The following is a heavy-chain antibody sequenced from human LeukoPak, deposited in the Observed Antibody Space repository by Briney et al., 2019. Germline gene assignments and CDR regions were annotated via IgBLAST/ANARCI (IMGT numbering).Heavy chain of an antibody. Sequence: SQTLSLTCTVSGGSISSGDYYWSWIRQPPGKGLEWVGYMYYSGSTYYNPSLKSRVTISVDTSKNQSSLKLSSVTAADTAVYYCARPYYYDSRIDPWGQGTLVTVSS. D-gene: IGHD3-22*01. J-gene: IGHJ5*02. V-gene: IGHV4-30-4*01. CDR2: MYYSGST. CDR1: GGSISSGDYY. CDR3: ARPYYYDSRIDP.